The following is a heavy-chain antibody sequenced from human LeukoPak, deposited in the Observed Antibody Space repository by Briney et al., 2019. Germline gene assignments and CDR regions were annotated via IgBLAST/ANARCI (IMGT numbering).Heavy chain of an antibody. V-gene: IGHV1-2*02. D-gene: IGHD1-26*01. CDR2: INPNSGGT. CDR3: AREGVVGDDVNWFDP. Sequence: GESLKISCKASGYTFTAYYLHWVRQAPGQGLEWMGWINPNSGGTNYAQKFQGRVNMTSDTSTSTAYMELTRLISDDAAIYYCAREGVVGDDVNWFDPWGQGTLVTVSS. J-gene: IGHJ5*02. CDR1: GYTFTAYY.